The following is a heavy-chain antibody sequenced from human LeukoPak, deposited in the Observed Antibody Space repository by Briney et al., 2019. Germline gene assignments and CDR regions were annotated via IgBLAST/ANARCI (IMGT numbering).Heavy chain of an antibody. CDR1: GASINSDS. J-gene: IGHJ3*02. D-gene: IGHD3-10*01. Sequence: NSSETLSLTCAVSGASINSDSWSWIRQPPGKGLEWIGEINHSGSTNYNPSLKSRVTISVDTSKNQFSLKLSSVTAADTAVYYCARGRGAFDIWGQGTMVTVSS. CDR3: ARGRGAFDI. CDR2: INHSGST. V-gene: IGHV4-34*01.